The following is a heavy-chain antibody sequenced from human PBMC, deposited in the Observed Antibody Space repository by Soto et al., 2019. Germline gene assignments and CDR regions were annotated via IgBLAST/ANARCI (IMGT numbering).Heavy chain of an antibody. J-gene: IGHJ6*02. CDR1: GYTFTSYA. V-gene: IGHV1-3*01. CDR2: INAGNGNT. CDR3: ASSYSNYALIDYYYYGMDV. Sequence: QVQLVQSGAEVKKPGASVKVSCKASGYTFTSYAMHWVRQGPGQRLEWMGWINAGNGNTKYSQKFQGRVTITRDTSASTAYMELSSLRSEDTAVYYCASSYSNYALIDYYYYGMDVWGQGTTVTVSS. D-gene: IGHD4-4*01.